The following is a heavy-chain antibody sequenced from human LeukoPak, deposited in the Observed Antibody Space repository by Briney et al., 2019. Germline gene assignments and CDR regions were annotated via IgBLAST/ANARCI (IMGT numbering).Heavy chain of an antibody. J-gene: IGHJ6*03. CDR3: ARANYDKTGDYMDV. CDR1: GYIFTSYY. CDR2: IIPIFGTA. D-gene: IGHD3-22*01. Sequence: ASVKVSCKASGYIFTSYYMHWVRQAPGQGLEWMGGIIPIFGTANYAQKFQGRVTITADESTSTAYMELSSLRSEDTAVYYCARANYDKTGDYMDVWGKGTTVTISS. V-gene: IGHV1-69*13.